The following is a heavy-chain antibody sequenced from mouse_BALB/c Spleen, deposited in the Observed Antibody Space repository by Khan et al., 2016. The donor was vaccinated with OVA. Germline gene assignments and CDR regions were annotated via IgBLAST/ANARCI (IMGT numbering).Heavy chain of an antibody. CDR3: ARPPYFSYAMDN. CDR1: GHTFTNYG. CDR2: INTYTGEP. Sequence: QIQLVQSGPELKKPGETVKISCKASGHTFTNYGMNWVKQAPGKGLKWMGWINTYTGEPTYADDFNGRFAFSLETSASTAYLQINNLKNEDTATYCCARPPYFSYAMDNWGQGTSVTVSS. J-gene: IGHJ4*01. D-gene: IGHD2-10*01. V-gene: IGHV9-3-1*01.